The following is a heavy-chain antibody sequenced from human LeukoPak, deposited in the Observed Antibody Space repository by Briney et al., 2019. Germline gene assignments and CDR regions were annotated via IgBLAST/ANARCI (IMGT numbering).Heavy chain of an antibody. Sequence: SETLSLTCTVSGGSISSSYWSWIRQPPGKGLEWIGYIYYSGSTYYNPSLKSRVTISVDTSKNQFSLKLSSVTAADTAVYYCAREGNIYGSGSYQGWFDPWGQGTLVTVSS. CDR2: IYYSGST. CDR1: GGSISSSY. V-gene: IGHV4-59*12. CDR3: AREGNIYGSGSYQGWFDP. D-gene: IGHD3-10*01. J-gene: IGHJ5*02.